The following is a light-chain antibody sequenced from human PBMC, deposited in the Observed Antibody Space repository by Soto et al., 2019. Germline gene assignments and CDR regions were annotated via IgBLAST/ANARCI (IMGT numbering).Light chain of an antibody. J-gene: IGKJ1*01. CDR2: WAS. Sequence: DIVMTQSPDSLAVSLGARATINCKSSQSVLYSSNNKNYLAWYQQKPGQPPKLLIYWASTRESGVPDRFSGSGSGTDFTLTISSLQAEDVAVYYCQQYYSTRLTFGQGTKVEIK. CDR3: QQYYSTRLT. CDR1: QSVLYSSNNKNY. V-gene: IGKV4-1*01.